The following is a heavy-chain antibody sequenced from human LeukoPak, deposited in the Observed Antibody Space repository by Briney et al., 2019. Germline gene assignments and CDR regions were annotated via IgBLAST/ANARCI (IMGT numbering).Heavy chain of an antibody. CDR3: ARGGTLNNYYYYYYMDV. V-gene: IGHV1-8*01. Sequence: ASVKVSCKASGYTFTSYDINWVPQATGQGLEWMGWMNPNSGNTGYAQKFQGRVTMTRNTSISTAYMELSSLRSEDTAVYYCARGGTLNNYYYYYYMDVWGKGTTVTVSS. J-gene: IGHJ6*03. D-gene: IGHD3-10*01. CDR2: MNPNSGNT. CDR1: GYTFTSYD.